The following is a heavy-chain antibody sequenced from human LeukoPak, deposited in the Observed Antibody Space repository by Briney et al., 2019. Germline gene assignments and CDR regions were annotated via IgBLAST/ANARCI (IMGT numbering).Heavy chain of an antibody. V-gene: IGHV3-30-3*01. CDR2: ISYDGSNK. CDR3: ARASVVVITPEYFQH. D-gene: IGHD3-22*01. Sequence: GGSLRLSCAASGFTFSSYAVHWVRQAPGKGLEWVAVISYDGSNKCYADSVKGRFTISRDNAKNSLYLQMNSLRAEDTAVYYCARASVVVITPEYFQHWGQGTLVTVSS. J-gene: IGHJ1*01. CDR1: GFTFSSYA.